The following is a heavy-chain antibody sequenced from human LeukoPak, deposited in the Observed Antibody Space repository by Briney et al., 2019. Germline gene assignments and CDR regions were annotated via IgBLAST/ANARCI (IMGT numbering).Heavy chain of an antibody. J-gene: IGHJ4*02. Sequence: GGSLRLSCAASGFTFSSYAMSWVRQAPGKGLEWVSGISDSGDRTQYADSVKGRFTISRDNSKNTLYLQMNSLRAEDTAVYYCAKAVYPHPTGAYWGQGTLVTVSS. D-gene: IGHD1-14*01. CDR1: GFTFSSYA. CDR3: AKAVYPHPTGAY. CDR2: ISDSGDRT. V-gene: IGHV3-23*01.